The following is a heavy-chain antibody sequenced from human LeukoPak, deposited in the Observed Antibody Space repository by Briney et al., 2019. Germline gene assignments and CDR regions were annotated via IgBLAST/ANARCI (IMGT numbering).Heavy chain of an antibody. CDR1: GFTFSSYS. J-gene: IGHJ4*02. CDR3: ARAAHSGYDFDY. D-gene: IGHD5-12*01. V-gene: IGHV3-21*01. CDR2: ISSSSSYI. Sequence: PGGSLRLSCAASGFTFSSYSMNWVRQAPGKGLKWVSSISSSSSYIYYADSVKGRFTISRDNAKNSLYLQMNSLRAEDTAVYYCARAAHSGYDFDYWGQGTLVTVSS.